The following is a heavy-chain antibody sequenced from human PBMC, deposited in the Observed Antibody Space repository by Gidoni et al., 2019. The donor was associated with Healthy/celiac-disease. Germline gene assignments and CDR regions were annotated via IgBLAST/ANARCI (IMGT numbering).Heavy chain of an antibody. V-gene: IGHV4-34*01. CDR3: ARAAARNWFDP. CDR1: GGAFSGYY. CDR2: INHRGST. D-gene: IGHD2-2*01. J-gene: IGHJ5*02. Sequence: QVQLQQWGAGPLKPSETRSLTCAVYGGAFSGYYWNWIRQPPGKGLEWIGEINHRGSTNYNPSLKSRVTISVDTSKKQFSLKLTSVTAADTAVYSCARAAARNWFDPWGQGTLVTVSS.